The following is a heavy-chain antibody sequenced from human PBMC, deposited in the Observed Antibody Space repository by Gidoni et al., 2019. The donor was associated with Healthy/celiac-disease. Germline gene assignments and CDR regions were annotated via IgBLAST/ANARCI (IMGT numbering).Heavy chain of an antibody. V-gene: IGHV3-7*01. D-gene: IGHD3-22*01. CDR2: IKQDGSEK. J-gene: IGHJ4*02. CDR3: ARDPSGYYRSDY. Sequence: EVQLVESGGGLVQPGGSLRLSCAASGFTFSSDWMSWVRQAPGKGLEWVANIKQDGSEKYYVDSVKGRFTISRDNAKNSLYLQMNSLRAEDTAVYYCARDPSGYYRSDYWGQGTLVTVSS. CDR1: GFTFSSDW.